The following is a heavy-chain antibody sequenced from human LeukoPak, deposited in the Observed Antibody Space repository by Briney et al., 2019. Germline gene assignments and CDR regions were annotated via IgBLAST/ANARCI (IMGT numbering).Heavy chain of an antibody. D-gene: IGHD3-22*01. J-gene: IGHJ4*02. Sequence: GGSLRLSCAASGFTFSSYEMNWVRQAPGKGLEWVSYISSSGSTIYYADSVKGRFTISRDNAKNSLYLQMNSLRAEDTAVYYCARINYYDSFPDYWGQGTLVTVSS. V-gene: IGHV3-48*03. CDR3: ARINYYDSFPDY. CDR1: GFTFSSYE. CDR2: ISSSGSTI.